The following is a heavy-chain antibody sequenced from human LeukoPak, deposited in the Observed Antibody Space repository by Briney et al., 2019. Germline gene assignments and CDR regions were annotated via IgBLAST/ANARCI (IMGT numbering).Heavy chain of an antibody. Sequence: GASVKVSCKASGGTFSSYAISWVRQAPGQGLEWMGWINPNSGGTNYAQKFQGRVTMTRDTSISTAYMELSRLRSDDTAVYYCARETGYSGYDRWFDPWGQGTLVTVSS. D-gene: IGHD5-12*01. CDR2: INPNSGGT. CDR1: GGTFSSYA. V-gene: IGHV1-2*02. CDR3: ARETGYSGYDRWFDP. J-gene: IGHJ5*02.